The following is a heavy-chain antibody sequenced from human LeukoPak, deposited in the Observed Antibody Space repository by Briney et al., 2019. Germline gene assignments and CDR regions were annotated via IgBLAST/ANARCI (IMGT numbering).Heavy chain of an antibody. D-gene: IGHD2-2*01. CDR1: GFTFSDYY. Sequence: LRLSCAASGFTFSDYYMSWIRQPPGKGLEWIGYIYHSGSTYYNPSLKSRVTISVDRSKNQFSLKLSSVTAADTAVYYCARGAGYCSSTSCLENNWFDPWGQGTLVTVSS. V-gene: IGHV4-30-2*01. CDR3: ARGAGYCSSTSCLENNWFDP. J-gene: IGHJ5*02. CDR2: IYHSGST.